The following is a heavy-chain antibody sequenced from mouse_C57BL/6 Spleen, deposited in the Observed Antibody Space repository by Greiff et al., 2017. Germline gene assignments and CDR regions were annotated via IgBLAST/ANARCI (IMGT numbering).Heavy chain of an antibody. Sequence: QVQLQQPGAELVRPGTSVKLSCKASGYTFTSYWMHWVKQRPGQGLEWIGVIDPSDSYTNYNQKFKGKATLTVDNSSSTAYMQLSSLTSEDSAVYYCARCYSNYPFAYWGQGTLVTVSA. D-gene: IGHD2-5*01. CDR1: GYTFTSYW. CDR2: IDPSDSYT. J-gene: IGHJ3*01. CDR3: ARCYSNYPFAY. V-gene: IGHV1-59*01.